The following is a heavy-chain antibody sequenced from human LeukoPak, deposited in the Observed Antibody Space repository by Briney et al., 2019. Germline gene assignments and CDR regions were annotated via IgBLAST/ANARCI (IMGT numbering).Heavy chain of an antibody. V-gene: IGHV1-3*01. CDR3: ASSLGSGSYYNWFDP. J-gene: IGHJ5*02. CDR1: GYTFTSYA. Sequence: GASVKVSCKASGYTFTSYAMHWVRQAPGQRLEWMGWINAGNGNTKYSQKFQGRVTITRDTSASTAYMELSSLRSEDTAVYYCASSLGSGSYYNWFDPWGQGTLVTVSS. CDR2: INAGNGNT. D-gene: IGHD3-10*01.